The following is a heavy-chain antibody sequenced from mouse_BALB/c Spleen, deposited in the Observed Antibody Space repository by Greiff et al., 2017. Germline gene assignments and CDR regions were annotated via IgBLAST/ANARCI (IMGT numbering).Heavy chain of an antibody. CDR1: GFNIKDTY. CDR2: IDPANGNT. J-gene: IGHJ1*01. Sequence: VQLKESGAELVKPGASVKLSCTASGFNIKDTYMHWVKQRPEQGLEWIGRIDPANGNTKYDPKFQGKATITADTSSNTAYLQLSSLTSEDTAVYYCARRGNWEWYFDVWGAGTTVTVSS. D-gene: IGHD4-1*01. V-gene: IGHV14-3*02. CDR3: ARRGNWEWYFDV.